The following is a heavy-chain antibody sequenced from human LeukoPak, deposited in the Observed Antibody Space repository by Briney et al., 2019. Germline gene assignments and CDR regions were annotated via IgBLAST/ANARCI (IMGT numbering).Heavy chain of an antibody. V-gene: IGHV3-23*01. CDR1: GFTFSSYA. CDR2: ISGSGGST. D-gene: IGHD3-22*01. J-gene: IGHJ4*02. CDR3: AKLRTYYYDSSPDY. Sequence: GGSLRLSCAASGFTFSSYAMSWVRQAPGKGLEWVSAISGSGGSTYYADSVKGRFTISRDNSKNTLYLQMNSLRAEDTAVYYCAKLRTYYYDSSPDYWGQGTLVTVSS.